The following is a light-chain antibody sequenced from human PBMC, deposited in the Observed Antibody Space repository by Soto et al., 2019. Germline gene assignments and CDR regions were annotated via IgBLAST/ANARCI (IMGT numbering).Light chain of an antibody. CDR3: LQDYKFPLT. J-gene: IGKJ4*01. CDR2: STY. Sequence: AIQMTQSPSSLSASVGDRVTITCRASQGIGTDLGWYQQKPGKAPKLLIYSTYSLQSGVPSRYSGSRSGTDFTLTMSSLQPEDSASYYCLQDYKFPLTFGGGTKVEIK. CDR1: QGIGTD. V-gene: IGKV1-6*01.